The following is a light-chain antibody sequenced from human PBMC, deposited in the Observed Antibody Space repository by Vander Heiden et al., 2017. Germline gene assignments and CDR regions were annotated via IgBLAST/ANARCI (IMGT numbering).Light chain of an antibody. V-gene: IGLV2-11*01. CDR3: CSDAGSYTWV. CDR1: SSDVGAYDY. Sequence: QSALTQPRSVSGSPGQSVTISCSGTSSDVGAYDYVSWYQQHPGKAPKLLIYDVNKWPSGVPDRFSGSKSGNTATLTISGRLTEDEADYYCCSDAGSYTWVFGGGTKVTVL. J-gene: IGLJ3*02. CDR2: DVN.